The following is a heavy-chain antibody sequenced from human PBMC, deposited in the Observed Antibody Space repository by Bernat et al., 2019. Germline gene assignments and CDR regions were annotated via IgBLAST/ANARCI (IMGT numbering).Heavy chain of an antibody. CDR1: GFTVSSNY. D-gene: IGHD2-15*01. J-gene: IGHJ6*04. Sequence: EVQLVESGGGLIQPGGSLRLSCAASGFTVSSNYMSWVRQAPGKGLEWVSGIYSGGSTYYADSVKGRFTISRDNSKNTLYLQMNSLRAEDTAVYYCAREPGYCSGGSCSRMDVWGKGTTVTVSS. CDR3: AREPGYCSGGSCSRMDV. CDR2: IYSGGST. V-gene: IGHV3-53*01.